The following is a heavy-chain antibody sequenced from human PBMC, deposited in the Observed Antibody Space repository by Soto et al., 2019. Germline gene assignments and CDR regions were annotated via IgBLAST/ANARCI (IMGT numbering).Heavy chain of an antibody. V-gene: IGHV3-66*01. CDR3: AREMVRGMDV. D-gene: IGHD2-8*01. Sequence: EVQLVESGGGLVQPGGSLRLSCAASGFTVSSNYMSWVRQAPGKGLVWVSVIYSGGSTYYADSVKGRFTISSDNSKNTLKLQMNSRRAEDTAVYYCAREMVRGMDVWGQGTTVTFAS. CDR2: IYSGGST. J-gene: IGHJ6*02. CDR1: GFTVSSNY.